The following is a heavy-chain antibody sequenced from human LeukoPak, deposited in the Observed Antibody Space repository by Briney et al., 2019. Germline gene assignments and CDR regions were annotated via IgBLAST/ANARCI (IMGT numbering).Heavy chain of an antibody. CDR3: ARESHYTIFGVVSSWDY. V-gene: IGHV1-46*01. CDR1: GYTFTSYY. Sequence: ASVKVSCKASGYTFTSYYMHWVRQAPGQGLEWMGIINPSGGSTSYAQKFQGRVTMTRDTSTSTVCMELSSLRSEDTAVYYCARESHYTIFGVVSSWDYWGQGTLVTVSS. CDR2: INPSGGST. J-gene: IGHJ4*02. D-gene: IGHD3-3*01.